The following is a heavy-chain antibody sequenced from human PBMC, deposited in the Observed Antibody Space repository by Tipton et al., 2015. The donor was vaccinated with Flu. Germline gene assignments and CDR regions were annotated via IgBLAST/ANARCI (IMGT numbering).Heavy chain of an antibody. D-gene: IGHD3-22*01. CDR2: IYLDDSDI. V-gene: IGHV5-51*03. J-gene: IGHJ3*02. Sequence: QSGAEVKKPGESLKISCKVSGYSFANFWIGWVRQMPGKGLEWMGIIYLDDSDIRYSPSFQGQVTISADKSIRTAYLQWSSLKASDTAMYYCAREDYYDSSGQSPSYPFDIWCQGTMVTVSS. CDR3: AREDYYDSSGQSPSYPFDI. CDR1: GYSFANFW.